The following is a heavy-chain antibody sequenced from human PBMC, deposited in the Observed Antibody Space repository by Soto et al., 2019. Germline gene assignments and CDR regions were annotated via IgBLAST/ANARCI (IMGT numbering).Heavy chain of an antibody. CDR1: GFTFSSYA. D-gene: IGHD6-19*01. CDR2: ISGSGGST. CDR3: ARESRSAFDY. V-gene: IGHV3-23*01. J-gene: IGHJ4*02. Sequence: GGSLRLSCAASGFTFSSYAMSWVRQAPGKGLEWVSAISGSGGSTYYVDSVKGRFTIFRDNAKNSLYLQLNSLRADDTAIYYCARESRSAFDYWVQGTLVTVSS.